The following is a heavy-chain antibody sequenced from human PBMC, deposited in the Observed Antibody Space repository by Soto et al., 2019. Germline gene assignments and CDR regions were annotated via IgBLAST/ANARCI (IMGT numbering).Heavy chain of an antibody. V-gene: IGHV1-69*01. CDR3: ARVWLGAYDY. D-gene: IGHD6-19*01. CDR1: GGIFSNFA. Sequence: QVQLVQSGAEAKKPGSSVKVSCKASGGIFSNFAFNWMRQAPGQGLEWMGGIIPTLGTPHYAQKFLGRVTITADESTRTVYMEMSSLTVEDTSVYYCARVWLGAYDYWGQGTLVIVSS. CDR2: IIPTLGTP. J-gene: IGHJ4*02.